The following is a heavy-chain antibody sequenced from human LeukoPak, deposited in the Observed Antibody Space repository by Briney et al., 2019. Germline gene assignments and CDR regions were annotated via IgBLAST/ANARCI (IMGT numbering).Heavy chain of an antibody. CDR2: ISTSVSTM. CDR1: GFIFSSYE. CDR3: ARDLGTHGGYVDP. V-gene: IGHV3-48*03. J-gene: IGHJ5*02. D-gene: IGHD5-12*01. Sequence: GGSLRLSCAASGFIFSSYEMNWVRQAPGKGLEWVSYISTSVSTMYYADSVKGRFTISRDNAKNSLYLQMDSLRVEDTGIYYCARDLGTHGGYVDPWGQGTLVTVSS.